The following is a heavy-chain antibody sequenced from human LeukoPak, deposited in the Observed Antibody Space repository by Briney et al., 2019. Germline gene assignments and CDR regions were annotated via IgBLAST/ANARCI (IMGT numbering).Heavy chain of an antibody. CDR3: ASEAVLRYFDWYYFDY. V-gene: IGHV4-61*02. Sequence: SETLSLTCTVSGDSISSGSYYWSWIRQPAGKGLEWIGRIYTSGSTNYNPSLKSRVTISVDTSKNQFSLKLSSVTAADTAVYYCASEAVLRYFDWYYFDYWGQGTLVTVSS. CDR1: GDSISSGSYY. J-gene: IGHJ4*02. D-gene: IGHD3-9*01. CDR2: IYTSGST.